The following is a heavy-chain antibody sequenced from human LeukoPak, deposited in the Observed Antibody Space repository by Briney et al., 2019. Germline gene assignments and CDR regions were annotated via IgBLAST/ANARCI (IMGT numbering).Heavy chain of an antibody. CDR1: GGSFSGYY. CDR3: ARVAAAGTGHNWFDP. J-gene: IGHJ5*02. Sequence: PSETLSLTCAVYGGSFSGYYWSWIRQPPGKGLEWIGDINHSGSTNYNPSLKSRVTISVDTSKNQFSLKLSSVTAADTAVYYCARVAAAGTGHNWFDPWGQGTLVTVSS. CDR2: INHSGST. V-gene: IGHV4-34*01. D-gene: IGHD6-13*01.